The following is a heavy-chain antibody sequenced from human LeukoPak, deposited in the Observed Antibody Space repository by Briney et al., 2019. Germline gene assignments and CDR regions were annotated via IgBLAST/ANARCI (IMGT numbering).Heavy chain of an antibody. Sequence: PGGSLRLSCAASGFTFSSHWMHWVRQAPGKGLVWVSRINSDGSSISYADSVKGRFTISRDNAKNTLYLQLNSLRVEDTAVYYCTSADYGAYDYWGQGTLVTVSS. D-gene: IGHD4/OR15-4a*01. V-gene: IGHV3-74*01. J-gene: IGHJ4*02. CDR1: GFTFSSHW. CDR2: INSDGSSI. CDR3: TSADYGAYDY.